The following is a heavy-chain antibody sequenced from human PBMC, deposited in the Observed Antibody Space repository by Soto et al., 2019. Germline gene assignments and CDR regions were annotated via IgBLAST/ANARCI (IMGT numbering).Heavy chain of an antibody. Sequence: QAQLVQSGAEVKKPGSSVKVSCKSSGGTFSHYAITWVRQAPGQGLEWMGGIVPVSGTTDYAEKFRGRVTITADKITSTAYMELTNLQSDDTAVYYCARARGYCSGTGCYSGFWGQGTLVTVSS. V-gene: IGHV1-69*06. CDR3: ARARGYCSGTGCYSGF. J-gene: IGHJ4*02. D-gene: IGHD2-2*02. CDR1: GGTFSHYA. CDR2: IVPVSGTT.